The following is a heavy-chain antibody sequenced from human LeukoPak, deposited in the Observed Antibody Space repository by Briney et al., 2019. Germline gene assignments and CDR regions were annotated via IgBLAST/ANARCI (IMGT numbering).Heavy chain of an antibody. CDR2: ICGSGGCT. CDR3: AKIVVVPAAIGGMNWFDP. Sequence: GGSLRLSCEASGFTFNTYAIYWVRQAPGKGLEWVSGICGSGGCTYYADSVKGRFTISRDNSKNTLYLQMNSLRAEDTAVYYCAKIVVVPAAIGGMNWFDPWGQGTLVTVSS. D-gene: IGHD2-2*01. J-gene: IGHJ5*02. V-gene: IGHV3-23*01. CDR1: GFTFNTYA.